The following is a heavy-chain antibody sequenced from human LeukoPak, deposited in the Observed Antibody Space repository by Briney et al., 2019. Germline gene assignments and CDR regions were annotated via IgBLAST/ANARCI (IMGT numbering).Heavy chain of an antibody. CDR3: ARAPAYYDILTGANEEFDY. CDR1: GGSISSYY. J-gene: IGHJ4*02. V-gene: IGHV4-59*12. Sequence: PSETLSLTCTVSGGSISSYYWSWIRQPPGKGLEWIGSIYYSGSTYYNPSLKSRVTISVDTSKNQFSLKLSSVTAADTAVYYCARAPAYYDILTGANEEFDYWGQGTLVTVSS. CDR2: IYYSGST. D-gene: IGHD3-9*01.